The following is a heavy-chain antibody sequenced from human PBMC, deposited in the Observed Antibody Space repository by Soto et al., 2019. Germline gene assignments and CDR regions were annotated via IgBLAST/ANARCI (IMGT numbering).Heavy chain of an antibody. Sequence: QVQLVESVGGVVQPGRSLRLSCAASGFTFSSYGMHWVRQAPGKGLEWVAVISYDGSNKYYADSVKGRFTISRDNSKNTLYLQMNSLRAEDTAVYYCAKDRRRAWNYYGMDVWGQGTTVTVSS. V-gene: IGHV3-30*18. CDR2: ISYDGSNK. CDR3: AKDRRRAWNYYGMDV. CDR1: GFTFSSYG. D-gene: IGHD1-1*01. J-gene: IGHJ6*02.